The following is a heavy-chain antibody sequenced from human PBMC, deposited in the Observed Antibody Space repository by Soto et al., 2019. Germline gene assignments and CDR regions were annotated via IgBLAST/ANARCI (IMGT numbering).Heavy chain of an antibody. CDR2: IKSKTDGETT. V-gene: IGHV3-15*07. CDR1: DFNFNNAW. D-gene: IGHD5-18*01. Sequence: GGSLRLCCVVSDFNFNNAWMTWVRQAPGKGLEWVGRIKSKTDGETTDYAAPVQGRFIISRDDSQDTLFLQMNSLRTEDTAVYYCVTAPGLWQTAPLDYRAQRTPVTGSS. CDR3: VTAPGLWQTAPLDY. J-gene: IGHJ4*02.